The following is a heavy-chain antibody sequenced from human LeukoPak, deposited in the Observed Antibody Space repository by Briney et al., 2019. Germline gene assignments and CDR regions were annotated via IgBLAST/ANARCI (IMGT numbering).Heavy chain of an antibody. D-gene: IGHD3-10*01. CDR2: INPSGGST. CDR3: ARGPMVRGVIIPDDY. CDR1: GYTFTSYY. J-gene: IGHJ4*02. Sequence: ASVKVSCKASGYTFTSYYMHWVRQAPGQGLEWMGIINPSGGSTSYAQKFQGRVTMTRDTSTSTVYMELSSLRSEDTAVYYCARGPMVRGVIIPDDYWGQGTLVTVSS. V-gene: IGHV1-46*01.